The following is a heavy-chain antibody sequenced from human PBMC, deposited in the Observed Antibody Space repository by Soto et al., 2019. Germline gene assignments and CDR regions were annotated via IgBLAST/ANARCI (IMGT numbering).Heavy chain of an antibody. J-gene: IGHJ4*02. CDR1: DGSISTYY. V-gene: IGHV4-4*07. Sequence: SETLSLTCTVSDGSISTYYWSWIRQPAGKELEWIGHVFTSGTTNYTPSLKSRVSMSLDTAKNQFSLKLRSVTAADTAVYYCARDNSGFWDGYFDSWGQGKLVTVSS. CDR3: ARDNSGFWDGYFDS. D-gene: IGHD3-3*01. CDR2: VFTSGTT.